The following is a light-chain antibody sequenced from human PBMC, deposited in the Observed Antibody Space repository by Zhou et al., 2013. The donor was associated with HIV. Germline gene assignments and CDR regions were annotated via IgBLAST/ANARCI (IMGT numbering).Light chain of an antibody. CDR2: GAS. V-gene: IGKV3-20*01. J-gene: IGKJ3*01. CDR1: QSVKSNY. CDR3: QQYGSAPDT. Sequence: EIVLTQSPDTLSLSPGEGATLSCRASQSVKSNYLAWYQQKPGQAPRLLIYGASNRATGIADRFSGSGSGTDFTLTISRLDPEDFAVYYCQQYGSAPDTFGLGPSGYET.